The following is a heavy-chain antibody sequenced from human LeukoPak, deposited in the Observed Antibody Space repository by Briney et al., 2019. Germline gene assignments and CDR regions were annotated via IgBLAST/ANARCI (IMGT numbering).Heavy chain of an antibody. V-gene: IGHV3-30*14. CDR3: ARDLTTVTETYYYYYYGMAV. D-gene: IGHD4-17*01. CDR2: ISYDGSNK. Sequence: PGGSLRLSCAASGFTFSSYAMHWVRQAPGKGLEWVAAISYDGSNKYYADSVKGRFTISRDNSKNTLYLQMNSLRAEDTAVYYCARDLTTVTETYYYYYYGMAVWGKGTTVTVSS. J-gene: IGHJ6*04. CDR1: GFTFSSYA.